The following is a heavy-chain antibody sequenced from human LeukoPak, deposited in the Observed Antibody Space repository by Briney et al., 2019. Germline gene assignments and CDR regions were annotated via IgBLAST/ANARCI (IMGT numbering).Heavy chain of an antibody. J-gene: IGHJ4*02. CDR2: IKQDGSEK. V-gene: IGHV3-7*01. D-gene: IGHD3-3*01. CDR3: ATDFWSGYPDY. CDR1: GFTFSSSW. Sequence: QAGGSLRLSCAASGFTFSSSWMSWVRQAPGKGLEWVANIKQDGSEKYYVDSVKGRFTISRDNAKNSLYLQMNSLRDEDTAVYYCATDFWSGYPDYWGQGTLVTVSS.